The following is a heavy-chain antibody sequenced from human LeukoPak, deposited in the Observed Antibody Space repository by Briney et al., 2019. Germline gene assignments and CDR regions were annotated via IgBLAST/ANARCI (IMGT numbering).Heavy chain of an antibody. D-gene: IGHD6-13*01. J-gene: IGHJ4*02. CDR3: AKGALAAAGSGFEY. CDR2: ISASGGST. V-gene: IGHV3-23*01. Sequence: GGSLRLSCAVSGFTFSTYAMTWVRQAPGKGLEWVSTISASGGSTYHADSVKGRFTISRDNSKNTVHLQMNSLRADDTALYYCAKGALAAAGSGFEYWGQGTLVTVFS. CDR1: GFTFSTYA.